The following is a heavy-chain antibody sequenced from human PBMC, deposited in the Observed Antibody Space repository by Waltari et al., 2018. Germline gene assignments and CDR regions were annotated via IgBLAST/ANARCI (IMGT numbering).Heavy chain of an antibody. CDR2: MYHSGTT. Sequence: QVQLQESGAGLVQPSGTLSLTCAVSGGSVTSSHWWSWVRQAPGKGLEWSGEMYHSGTTTYNPLLKSRVTMSLDRAKNQFSLKLSSVTAADTAVYYCVRDNRWAEDGFRYFQFWGQGTLVTVSS. CDR3: VRDNRWAEDGFRYFQF. J-gene: IGHJ1*01. D-gene: IGHD5-12*01. CDR1: GGSVTSSHW. V-gene: IGHV4-4*02.